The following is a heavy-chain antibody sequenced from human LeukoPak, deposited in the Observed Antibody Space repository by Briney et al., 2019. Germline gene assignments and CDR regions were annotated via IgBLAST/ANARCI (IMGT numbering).Heavy chain of an antibody. J-gene: IGHJ4*02. CDR2: MNPNRGNT. CDR1: GYTFTGYY. D-gene: IGHD5-12*01. Sequence: ASVKVSRKASGYTFTGYYMHWVRQAPGQGLEWMGWMNPNRGNTDYAQKFQGRVTLTRNTSISTAYMELSSLRSEDTAVYYCARGVATDFWGQGTLVTVSS. CDR3: ARGVATDF. V-gene: IGHV1-8*03.